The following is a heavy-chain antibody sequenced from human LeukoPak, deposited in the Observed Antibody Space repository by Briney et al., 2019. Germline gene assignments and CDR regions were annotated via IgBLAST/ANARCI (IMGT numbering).Heavy chain of an antibody. D-gene: IGHD3/OR15-3a*01. CDR1: GDSVSSNSAA. Sequence: SQTLSLTCAISGDSVSSNSAAWNWLRQSPSRGLEWLGRTYYRSKWYNDYAVTVKGRITISPDTSKNQFSLQLNSVTPEDTAIYYCARGSRPWTFDSWGQGTLVTVSS. V-gene: IGHV6-1*01. CDR2: TYYRSKWYN. J-gene: IGHJ4*02. CDR3: ARGSRPWTFDS.